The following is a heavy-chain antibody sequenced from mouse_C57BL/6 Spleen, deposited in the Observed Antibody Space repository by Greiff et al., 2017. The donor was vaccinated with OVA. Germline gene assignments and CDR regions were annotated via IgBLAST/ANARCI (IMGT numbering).Heavy chain of an antibody. Sequence: VQLKESGPELVKPGASVKISCKASGYSFTGYYMNWVKQSPEKSLEWIGEINPSTGGTTYNQKFKAKATLTVDKSSSTAYMQLKSLTSEDSAVYYCARSGYARYFDYWGQGTTLTVSS. CDR1: GYSFTGYY. CDR2: INPSTGGT. V-gene: IGHV1-42*01. J-gene: IGHJ2*01. CDR3: ARSGYARYFDY. D-gene: IGHD3-1*01.